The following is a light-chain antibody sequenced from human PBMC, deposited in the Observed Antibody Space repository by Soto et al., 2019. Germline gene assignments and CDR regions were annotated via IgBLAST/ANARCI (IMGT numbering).Light chain of an antibody. V-gene: IGKV3-20*01. CDR2: GAS. CDR1: QSVSNNY. CDR3: QYYGNSRIT. Sequence: EIVLTQSPGTLSLSPGERATLYFRASQSVSNNYLAWYQQKPGQAPRLLIYGASNRATGIPDRFSGSGSGTDFTLTINRLEPEDFVVYYCQYYGNSRITFGQGTRLEI. J-gene: IGKJ5*01.